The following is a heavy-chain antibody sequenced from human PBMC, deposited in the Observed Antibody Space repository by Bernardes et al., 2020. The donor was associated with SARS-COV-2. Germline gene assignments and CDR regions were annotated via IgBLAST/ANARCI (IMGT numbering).Heavy chain of an antibody. CDR2: VNSAGTT. V-gene: IGHV3-53*01. CDR3: ARVLSGPHVEGS. D-gene: IGHD3-9*01. J-gene: IGHJ4*02. Sequence: GTGLEWFSAVNSAGTTYYEDSVRGRFTAARDNSKNTLYLQMSSLTFEDTAVYYCARVLSGPHVEGSWGQGTLVTVSS.